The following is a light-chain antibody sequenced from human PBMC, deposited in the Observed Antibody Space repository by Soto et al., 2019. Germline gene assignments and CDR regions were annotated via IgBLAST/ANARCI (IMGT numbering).Light chain of an antibody. CDR2: ASS. Sequence: QAVVTQPASVSGSPGQSITISCTGTSSDVGGYNYVSWYQHHPGKAPRLMIYASSNRPSGVSHRFSGSRSGNTASLTISGLQAEEEAHYYCSSYTSGSTLYVFGTGTKLTVL. J-gene: IGLJ1*01. CDR1: SSDVGGYNY. CDR3: SSYTSGSTLYV. V-gene: IGLV2-14*01.